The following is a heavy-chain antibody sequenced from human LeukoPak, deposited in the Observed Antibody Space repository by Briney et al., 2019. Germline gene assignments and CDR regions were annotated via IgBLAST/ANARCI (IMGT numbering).Heavy chain of an antibody. V-gene: IGHV3-20*04. J-gene: IGHJ4*02. Sequence: GGSLRLSCAASGFTFDDYGMSWVRQAPGKGLEWVSGINWNGGSTGYADSVKGRSTISRDNSENSLYLHMSSLRAEDTAVYYCAKGLFGYCPTDTCSVWGQGTLVTVSS. CDR1: GFTFDDYG. CDR3: AKGLFGYCPTDTCSV. D-gene: IGHD2-8*01. CDR2: INWNGGST.